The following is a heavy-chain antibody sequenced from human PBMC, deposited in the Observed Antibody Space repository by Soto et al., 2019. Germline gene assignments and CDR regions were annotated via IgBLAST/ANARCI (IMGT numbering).Heavy chain of an antibody. CDR3: VGTYDDSRNLDF. CDR1: GFTVSSNY. D-gene: IGHD4-17*01. J-gene: IGHJ4*02. V-gene: IGHV3-53*01. CDR2: ISGSGTT. Sequence: QTGGSLRLSCAASGFTVSSNYMNWVRQAPGKGLEWVSVISGSGTTFYADSVKGRFTTSRDNSKNTVYLQMNSLRDEDTAVYYCVGTYDDSRNLDFWGQGALVTVSS.